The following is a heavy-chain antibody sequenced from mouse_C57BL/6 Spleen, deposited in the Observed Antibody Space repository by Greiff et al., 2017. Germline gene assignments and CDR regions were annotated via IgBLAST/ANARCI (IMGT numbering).Heavy chain of an antibody. CDR2: ISYDGSN. D-gene: IGHD3-2*02. J-gene: IGHJ4*01. V-gene: IGHV3-6*01. Sequence: ESGPGLVKPSQSLSLTCSVTGYSITSGYYWNWIRQFPGNKLEWMGYISYDGSNNYNPSLKNRISITRDTSKNQFFLKLNSVTTEDTATYYCARDRGSSGYVSYYAMDYWGQGTSVTVSS. CDR3: ARDRGSSGYVSYYAMDY. CDR1: GYSITSGYY.